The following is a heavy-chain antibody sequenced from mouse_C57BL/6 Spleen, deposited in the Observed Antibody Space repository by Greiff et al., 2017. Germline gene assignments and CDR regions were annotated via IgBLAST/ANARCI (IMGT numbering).Heavy chain of an antibody. Sequence: EVQLQESGPGLVKPSQSLSLSCSVTGYSITSGYYWNWIRQFPGNQLEWMGYISYDGSNNYNPTLKNRTSITRDTSQNQSFLKLNSVTTEDTATYYGASVGWSVFAYWGQGTLVTVSA. J-gene: IGHJ3*01. V-gene: IGHV3-6*01. CDR1: GYSITSGYY. CDR2: ISYDGSN. D-gene: IGHD2-3*01. CDR3: ASVGWSVFAY.